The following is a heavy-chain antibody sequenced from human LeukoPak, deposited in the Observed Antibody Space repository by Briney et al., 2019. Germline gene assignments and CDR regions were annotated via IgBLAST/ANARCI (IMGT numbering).Heavy chain of an antibody. Sequence: GRSLRLSCAASGFTFSSYAMHWVRQAPGKGLEWVAVISYDGSNKYYADSVKGRFTISRDNSKNTLYLQMNSLRAEDTAVYYCARDRYSGSAGDYFDYWGQGTLVTVSS. CDR3: ARDRYSGSAGDYFDY. J-gene: IGHJ4*02. D-gene: IGHD1-26*01. CDR1: GFTFSSYA. CDR2: ISYDGSNK. V-gene: IGHV3-30-3*01.